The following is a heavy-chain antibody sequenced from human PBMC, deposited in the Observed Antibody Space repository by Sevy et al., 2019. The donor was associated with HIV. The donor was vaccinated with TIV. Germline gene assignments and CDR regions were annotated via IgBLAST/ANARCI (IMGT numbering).Heavy chain of an antibody. CDR2: LGGSGTTP. J-gene: IGHJ4*02. CDR1: GFTFTSYA. CDR3: AKDVEVTTSGRDFYYFDY. D-gene: IGHD2-21*02. Sequence: GGSLRLSCVASGFTFTSYAMSWVRQAPGKGLEWVSGLGGSGTTPYYADSVRGRFTISRDNSKNTLYLQMNSLRAEDTAVYYCAKDVEVTTSGRDFYYFDYWGQGTLVTVSS. V-gene: IGHV3-23*01.